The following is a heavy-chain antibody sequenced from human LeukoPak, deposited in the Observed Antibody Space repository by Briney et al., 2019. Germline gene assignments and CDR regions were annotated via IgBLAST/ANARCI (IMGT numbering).Heavy chain of an antibody. CDR2: ISGGGGST. V-gene: IGHV3-23*01. CDR1: GFIFTTYA. CDR3: AKDMSDYTNFPDV. J-gene: IGHJ6*02. D-gene: IGHD4-11*01. Sequence: GGSLRLSCAASGFIFTTYAMIWVRQAPGKGLEWVSTISGGGGSTFYADSGKGRFTIFRVNSKNTLYLQMNSLRAEDTAIYYCAKDMSDYTNFPDVWGQGTTVTVSS.